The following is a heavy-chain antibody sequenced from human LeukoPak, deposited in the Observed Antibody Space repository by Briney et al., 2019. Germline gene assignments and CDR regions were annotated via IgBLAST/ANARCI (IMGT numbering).Heavy chain of an antibody. D-gene: IGHD5-18*01. V-gene: IGHV4-34*01. CDR2: INHSGST. Sequence: PSETLSLTCAVYGGSFSGYYWSWIRQPPGKGLEWIGEINHSGSTNYNPSLKSRVTISVDTSKNQFSLKLSSVTAADTAVYYCARGAMSYGYTSFDYWGQGTLVTVSS. CDR1: GGSFSGYY. CDR3: ARGAMSYGYTSFDY. J-gene: IGHJ4*02.